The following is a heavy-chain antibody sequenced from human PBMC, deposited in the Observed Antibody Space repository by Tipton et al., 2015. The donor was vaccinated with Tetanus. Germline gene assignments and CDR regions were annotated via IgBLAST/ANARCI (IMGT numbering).Heavy chain of an antibody. V-gene: IGHV3-33*01. CDR1: GFIFNSYG. J-gene: IGHJ4*02. CDR3: ARDGDTSGHYGIFDS. D-gene: IGHD3-22*01. Sequence: SLRLSCATSGFIFNSYGIHWVRQAPGKGLEWVAVTWSHGGNIYYADSVKGRCAVPRDNSKNTVYLQMNSLSAEDTAIYYRARDGDTSGHYGIFDSWGQGTLLIVSS. CDR2: TWSHGGNI.